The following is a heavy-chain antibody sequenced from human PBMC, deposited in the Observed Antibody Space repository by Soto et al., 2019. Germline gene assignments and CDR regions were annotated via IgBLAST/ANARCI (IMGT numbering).Heavy chain of an antibody. CDR1: GYTFNSFG. CDR2: ISGYNANT. Sequence: QVQLVQSGPEVKKPGASVKVSCKGSGYTFNSFGISWVRQAPGQGLEWMGWISGYNANTKYAQKLQSRVTMTTATSTSTGYMDLRSLRSDDTAVYYGARYFWSGRLPSPFDFWGQGTLVTVSS. J-gene: IGHJ4*02. V-gene: IGHV1-18*01. D-gene: IGHD3-3*01. CDR3: ARYFWSGRLPSPFDF.